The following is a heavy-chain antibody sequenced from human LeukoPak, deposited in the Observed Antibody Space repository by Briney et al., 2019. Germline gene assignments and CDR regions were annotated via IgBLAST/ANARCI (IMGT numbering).Heavy chain of an antibody. Sequence: GGSLRLSRAASGFTVSSNYMSWVRQAPGKGLEWVSVIYSGGSTYYADSVKGRFTISRDNSKNTLYLQMNSLRAEDTAVYYCARVREDHGIVGATMIDYWGQGTLVTVSS. CDR3: ARVREDHGIVGATMIDY. D-gene: IGHD1-26*01. CDR1: GFTVSSNY. V-gene: IGHV3-53*01. CDR2: IYSGGST. J-gene: IGHJ4*02.